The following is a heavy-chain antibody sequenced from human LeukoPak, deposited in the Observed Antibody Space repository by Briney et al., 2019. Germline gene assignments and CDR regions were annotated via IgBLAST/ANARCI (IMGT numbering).Heavy chain of an antibody. Sequence: ASVKVSCKASGYTFTNYGISWVRQAPGQGLEWMGWISAYNGNTNYAQKLQGRVTMTTDTSTSTAYMELRSLRSDDTAVYYCARDSLYYYDSSGYPFPDYWGQGTLVTVSS. D-gene: IGHD3-22*01. CDR1: GYTFTNYG. J-gene: IGHJ4*02. CDR3: ARDSLYYYDSSGYPFPDY. CDR2: ISAYNGNT. V-gene: IGHV1-18*01.